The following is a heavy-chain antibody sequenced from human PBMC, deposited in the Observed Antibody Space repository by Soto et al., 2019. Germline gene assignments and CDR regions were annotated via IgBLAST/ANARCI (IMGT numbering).Heavy chain of an antibody. D-gene: IGHD3-3*01. J-gene: IGHJ5*02. CDR3: AREDCITIFGVVNRRWFDP. V-gene: IGHV1-69*06. CDR2: IIPIFGTA. Sequence: QVQLVQSGAEVKKPGSSVKVSCKASGGTFSSYAISWVRQAPGQGLEWMGGIIPIFGTANYAQKFQGRVTITADKSTSTAYRELSSLRSEDTAMYYCAREDCITIFGVVNRRWFDPWGQGTLVTVSS. CDR1: GGTFSSYA.